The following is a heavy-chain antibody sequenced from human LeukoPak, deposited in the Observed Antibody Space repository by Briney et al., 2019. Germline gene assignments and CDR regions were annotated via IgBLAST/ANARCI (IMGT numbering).Heavy chain of an antibody. J-gene: IGHJ6*03. CDR2: IYSSGAT. Sequence: SETLSLTCSVSGGSINSRNHYWGWIRQPPGKGLEWIASIYSSGATYYNPSLKSRVIISVDTSKNQISLKLSSVTAADTAVYYCAREGKITMVRGVIRYYYMDVWGKGTTVTISS. CDR3: AREGKITMVRGVIRYYYMDV. V-gene: IGHV4-39*07. D-gene: IGHD3-10*01. CDR1: GGSINSRNHY.